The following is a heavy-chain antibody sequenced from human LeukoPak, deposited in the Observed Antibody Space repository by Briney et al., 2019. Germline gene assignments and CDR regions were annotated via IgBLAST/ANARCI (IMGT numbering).Heavy chain of an antibody. V-gene: IGHV3-30*04. Sequence: GGSLRLSCAASGFTFSSYAMHWVRQAPGKGLEWVAVISYDGSNKYYADSVKGRFTISRDNSKNTLYLQMNSLRAEDTAVYYCAKWGESSGSYYFDYWGQGTLVTVSS. CDR3: AKWGESSGSYYFDY. CDR1: GFTFSSYA. CDR2: ISYDGSNK. D-gene: IGHD3-22*01. J-gene: IGHJ4*02.